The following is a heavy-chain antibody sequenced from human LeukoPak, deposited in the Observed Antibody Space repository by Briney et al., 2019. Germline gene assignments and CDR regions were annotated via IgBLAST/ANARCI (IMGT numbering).Heavy chain of an antibody. V-gene: IGHV4-39*01. CDR2: IYYSGST. CDR1: GGSISSSSYY. Sequence: LETLSLTCTVSGGSISSSSYYWGWIRQPPGKGLEWIGSIYYSGSTYYNPSLKSRVTISVDTSKNQFSLKLSSVTAADTAVYYCARQGMDGETDQYYFDYWGQGTLVTVSS. J-gene: IGHJ4*02. D-gene: IGHD2-2*03. CDR3: ARQGMDGETDQYYFDY.